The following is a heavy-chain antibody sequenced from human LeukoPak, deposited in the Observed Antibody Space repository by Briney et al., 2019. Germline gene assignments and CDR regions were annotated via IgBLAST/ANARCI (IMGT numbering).Heavy chain of an antibody. Sequence: SETLSLTCTVSGDSISGSNYHWGWIRQPPGKGLEWLGTVHHTGRAFYNPSLRGRTTVSVDTPKNQFSLKLASVTAADTAVYYCAREPDAWGQGILVTVSS. V-gene: IGHV4-39*07. CDR3: AREPDA. CDR1: GDSISGSNYH. J-gene: IGHJ5*02. CDR2: VHHTGRA.